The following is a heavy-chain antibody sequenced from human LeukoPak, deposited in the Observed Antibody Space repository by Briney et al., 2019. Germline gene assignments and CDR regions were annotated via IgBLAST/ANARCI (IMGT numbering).Heavy chain of an antibody. CDR1: GFTFSSYS. CDR3: ARDSPGGSAFDI. CDR2: ISSSSSTI. Sequence: PGGSLRLSCAASGFTFSSYSMNWVPQAPGNGLEWVSYISSSSSTIYYADPVKGRFTISRDNAKNSLYLQMNSLRAEDTAVYYCARDSPGGSAFDIWGQGTMVTVSS. V-gene: IGHV3-48*01. D-gene: IGHD3-10*01. J-gene: IGHJ3*02.